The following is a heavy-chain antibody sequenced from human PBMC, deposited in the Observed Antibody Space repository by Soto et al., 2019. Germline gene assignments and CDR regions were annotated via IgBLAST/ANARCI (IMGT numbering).Heavy chain of an antibody. J-gene: IGHJ5*02. V-gene: IGHV1-8*02. CDR1: GYTFNDYE. CDR3: ARIAMPARPRWYNWFDP. Sequence: ASVQVSCKTSGYTFNDYEINWVRQATGQGLEWIGWMNPNSGETGYAQRFQGRVTMTMSSSLSTAYLELSSLTSDDTAVYYCARIAMPARPRWYNWFDPWGQGTLVTVSS. CDR2: MNPNSGET. D-gene: IGHD2-2*01.